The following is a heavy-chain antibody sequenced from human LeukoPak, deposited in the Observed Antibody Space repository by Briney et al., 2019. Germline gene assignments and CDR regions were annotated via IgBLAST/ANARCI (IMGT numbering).Heavy chain of an antibody. CDR1: GGSISSGGFY. Sequence: SSQTLSLTCTVSGGSISSGGFYWSWIRQHPGKGLEWIGYIYYRGSTYYNPSLKSRVTISVDTSKNRFSLKLSSVTAADTAVYYCARDVPIDYWGQGTLVTVSS. CDR2: IYYRGST. J-gene: IGHJ4*02. CDR3: ARDVPIDY. V-gene: IGHV4-31*03.